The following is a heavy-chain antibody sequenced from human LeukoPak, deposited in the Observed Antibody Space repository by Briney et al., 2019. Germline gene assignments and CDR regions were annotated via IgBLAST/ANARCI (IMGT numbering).Heavy chain of an antibody. CDR3: ARLSIAAAGTGNNWFDP. V-gene: IGHV5-51*01. Sequence: GESLKISCKGSGYSFTSYWIGWVRQMPGKGLEWMGIIYPGDSDTRYSPSFQGQVTISADKSISTAYLQWSSLKASDTAMYYCARLSIAAAGTGNNWFDPWGQGILVTVSS. D-gene: IGHD6-13*01. CDR2: IYPGDSDT. J-gene: IGHJ5*02. CDR1: GYSFTSYW.